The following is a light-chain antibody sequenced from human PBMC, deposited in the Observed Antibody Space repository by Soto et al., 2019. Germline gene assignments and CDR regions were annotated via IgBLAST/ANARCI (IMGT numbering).Light chain of an antibody. CDR2: GAS. CDR3: QQYNNWSWT. V-gene: IGKV3-15*01. J-gene: IGKJ1*01. CDR1: QSVSSN. Sequence: EIVMTQSPATLSVSPGGRATLSCRASQSVSSNLAWYQQKPGQAPRLLIYGASTRATGIPARFSGSGSGTEFTLTISSLQSEDFAVYYCQQYNNWSWTFGQGTKV.